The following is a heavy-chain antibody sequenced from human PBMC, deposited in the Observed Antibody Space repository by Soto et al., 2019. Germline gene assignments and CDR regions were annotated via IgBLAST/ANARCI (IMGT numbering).Heavy chain of an antibody. CDR2: VSSSGGST. D-gene: IGHD6-6*01. Sequence: GGSLRLSCSASGFTFRTFAMHWVRQAPGRGLEYVSAVSSSGGSTMYADSVKDRFTITRDNSKNTRYLQMRSLRAEDTAVYYCVKGSSSSYDNNSFDPWGQGTLVTVSS. CDR1: GFTFRTFA. J-gene: IGHJ5*02. CDR3: VKGSSSSYDNNSFDP. V-gene: IGHV3-64D*06.